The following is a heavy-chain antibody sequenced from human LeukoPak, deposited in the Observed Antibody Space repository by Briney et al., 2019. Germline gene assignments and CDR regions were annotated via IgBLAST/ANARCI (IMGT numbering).Heavy chain of an antibody. V-gene: IGHV4-59*01. CDR2: IYYSGST. J-gene: IGHJ5*02. D-gene: IGHD2-15*01. CDR3: ARNIGYCSGGSCYSRWFYP. CDR1: GGSISSYY. Sequence: SETLSLTCTVSGGSISSYYWSWIRQPPGKGLEGIGYIYYSGSTNYNPSLKSRVTISVDTSKNQFSLKLSSVTAADTAVYYCARNIGYCSGGSCYSRWFYPWGQGTLVTVSS.